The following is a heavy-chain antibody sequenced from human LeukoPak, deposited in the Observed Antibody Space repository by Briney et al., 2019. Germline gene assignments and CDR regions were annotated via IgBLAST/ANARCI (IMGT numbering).Heavy chain of an antibody. D-gene: IGHD7-27*01. Sequence: GGSLRLSCAASGFTFDDYAMHWVRQAPGKGLEWVSLISWDGGSTYYADSVKGRLTISRDNSKNSLYLQMNSLRAEDTALYYCAKGELGSLDYWGQGTLVTVSS. J-gene: IGHJ4*02. CDR2: ISWDGGST. CDR1: GFTFDDYA. V-gene: IGHV3-43D*03. CDR3: AKGELGSLDY.